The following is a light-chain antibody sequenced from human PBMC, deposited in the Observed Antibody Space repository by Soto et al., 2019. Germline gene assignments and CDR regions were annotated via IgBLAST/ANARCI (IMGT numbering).Light chain of an antibody. Sequence: ETVLTQSPATLSLSPGERATLSCRASQNIRDYLIWYQQKPGQAPRLLIYAASSRATGVPARFSGSGFGTDFTLIINNLEPEDFAVYYCQQRGNWPLTFGGGTKVEI. CDR2: AAS. CDR1: QNIRDY. CDR3: QQRGNWPLT. V-gene: IGKV3-11*01. J-gene: IGKJ4*01.